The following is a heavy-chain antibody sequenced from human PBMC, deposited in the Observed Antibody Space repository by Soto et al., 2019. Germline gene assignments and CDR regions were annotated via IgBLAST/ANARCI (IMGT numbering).Heavy chain of an antibody. CDR1: GFIFNRYD. V-gene: IGHV3-64D*06. J-gene: IGHJ4*02. CDR2: ISPNGDST. D-gene: IGHD2-2*02. Sequence: GGSLRLSCSASGFIFNRYDIHWVRRAPGKGLEYVSAISPNGDSTQYADSVKGRFTISRDNSKNTVFLQMNSLGAEDISVYYCVRQFCSYTTCYTGGFDYWGQGTLVTVSS. CDR3: VRQFCSYTTCYTGGFDY.